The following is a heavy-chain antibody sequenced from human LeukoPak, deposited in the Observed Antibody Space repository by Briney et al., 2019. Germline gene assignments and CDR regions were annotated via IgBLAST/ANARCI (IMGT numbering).Heavy chain of an antibody. CDR3: ARTSSSWYYHFDY. D-gene: IGHD6-13*01. J-gene: IGHJ4*02. CDR2: FYHGGST. V-gene: IGHV4-38-2*02. Sequence: SETLSLTCTVSGYSISTGYYWDWIRQPPGKGLEWIGTFYHGGSTYYNPSLKSRVTISVDTSKNQFSLKLSPVTAADTAVYYCARTSSSWYYHFDYWGQGTLVTVSS. CDR1: GYSISTGYY.